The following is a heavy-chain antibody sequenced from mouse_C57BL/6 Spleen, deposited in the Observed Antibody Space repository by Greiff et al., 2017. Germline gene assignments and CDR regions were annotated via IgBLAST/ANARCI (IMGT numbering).Heavy chain of an antibody. D-gene: IGHD1-1*01. CDR3: ARGYYYGSSDY. CDR2: ISSGSSTI. CDR1: GFTFSDYG. J-gene: IGHJ2*01. V-gene: IGHV5-17*01. Sequence: EVQRVESGGGLVKPGGSLKLSCAASGFTFSDYGMNWVRQAPEKGLEWVAYISSGSSTIYYADTVKGRFTISRDNATNTLFLQMTSLRSEDTAMYYCARGYYYGSSDYWGQGTTLTVSS.